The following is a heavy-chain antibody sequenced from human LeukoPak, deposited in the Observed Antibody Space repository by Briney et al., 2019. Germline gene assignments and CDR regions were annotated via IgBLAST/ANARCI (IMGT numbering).Heavy chain of an antibody. CDR2: ISTGSGHI. CDR1: GFTFSSYS. J-gene: IGHJ3*02. Sequence: GGSLRLSCAASGFTFSSYSMNWVRQAPGKGLEWVSSISTGSGHIYYADSVKGRFTISRDNAKNSLYLQMNSLGVEDTAVYYCARVTMVRGIMNDAFDIWGKGQWSPSLQ. CDR3: ARVTMVRGIMNDAFDI. D-gene: IGHD3-10*01. V-gene: IGHV3-21*01.